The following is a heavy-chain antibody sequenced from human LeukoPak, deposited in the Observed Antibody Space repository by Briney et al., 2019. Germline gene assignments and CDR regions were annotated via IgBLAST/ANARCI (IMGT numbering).Heavy chain of an antibody. V-gene: IGHV5-51*01. J-gene: IGHJ4*02. Sequence: VSLKISCKVSGCSFTSYWIGWVRQMPGKGLEWMGIVYLGNSDTRYSPSFQGQVTISADKSISTAYLQWSSLKASDTAMYYCARGREYYYGTSGYFYFDYWGQGTLATVSS. CDR2: VYLGNSDT. CDR1: GCSFTSYW. CDR3: ARGREYYYGTSGYFYFDY. D-gene: IGHD3-22*01.